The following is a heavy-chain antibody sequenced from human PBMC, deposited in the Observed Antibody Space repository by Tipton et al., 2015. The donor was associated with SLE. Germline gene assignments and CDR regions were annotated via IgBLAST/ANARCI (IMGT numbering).Heavy chain of an antibody. CDR1: GGSITSNGYY. CDR3: AREHQDTTNWFDP. J-gene: IGHJ5*02. D-gene: IGHD1-1*01. CDR2: IYSSGST. Sequence: LRLSCPVSGGSITSNGYYWAWIRPSPGKGLQWVGSIYSSGSTFSNPSPKSRVTISMDTSKNQFSLNVISVTVADTAVYYCAREHQDTTNWFDPWGQGTLVTVSS. V-gene: IGHV4-39*07.